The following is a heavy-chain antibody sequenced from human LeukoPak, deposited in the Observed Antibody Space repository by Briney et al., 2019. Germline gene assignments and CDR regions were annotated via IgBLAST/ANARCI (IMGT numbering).Heavy chain of an antibody. J-gene: IGHJ4*02. CDR1: GFTFSSYG. D-gene: IGHD4-17*01. CDR2: IWYDGSNK. CDR3: ARASYGDYRAGFDY. Sequence: GGSLRLSRAASGFTFSSYGMHWVRQAPGKGLEWVAVIWYDGSNKYYADSVKGRFTISRDNSKNTLYLQMNSLRAEDTAVYYCARASYGDYRAGFDYWGQGTLVTVSS. V-gene: IGHV3-33*01.